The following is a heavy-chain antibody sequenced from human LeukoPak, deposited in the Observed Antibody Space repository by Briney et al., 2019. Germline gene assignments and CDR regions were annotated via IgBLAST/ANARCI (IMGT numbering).Heavy chain of an antibody. Sequence: GGSLRLSCAASGFTFSSYAMSWVRQVPGKGLEWVANIKQDGSEKYYVDSVKGRFTISRDNAKNSLYLQMNSLRAEDTAKYYCARDKIVGATNFDYWGQGTLVTVSS. V-gene: IGHV3-7*03. CDR3: ARDKIVGATNFDY. J-gene: IGHJ4*02. CDR1: GFTFSSYA. CDR2: IKQDGSEK. D-gene: IGHD1-26*01.